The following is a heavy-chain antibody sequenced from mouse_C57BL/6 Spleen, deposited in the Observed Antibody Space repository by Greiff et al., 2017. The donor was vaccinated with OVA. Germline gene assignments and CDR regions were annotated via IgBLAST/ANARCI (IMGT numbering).Heavy chain of an antibody. V-gene: IGHV1-52*01. J-gene: IGHJ4*01. CDR2: IDPSDSET. D-gene: IGHD3-3*01. CDR1: GYTFTSYW. CDR3: ARLGDVYAMDY. Sequence: QVQLQQPGAELVRPGSSVKLSCKASGYTFTSYWMHWVKQRPIQGLEWIGNIDPSDSETHYNQKFKDKATLTVDKSSSTAYMQLSSLTSEDSAVYYCARLGDVYAMDYWGQGTSVTVSS.